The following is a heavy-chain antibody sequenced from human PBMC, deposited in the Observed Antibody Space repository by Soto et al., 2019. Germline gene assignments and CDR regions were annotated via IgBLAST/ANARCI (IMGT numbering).Heavy chain of an antibody. CDR3: ARGQLEMATLFDY. CDR1: GGSISSYY. D-gene: IGHD5-12*01. CDR2: IYYSGST. V-gene: IGHV4-59*08. Sequence: SETLSLTCTVSGGSISSYYWSWIRQPPGKGLEWIGYIYYSGSTNYNPSLKSRVTISVDTSKNQFSLKLSSVTAADTAVYYCARGQLEMATLFDYWGQGTLVTVSS. J-gene: IGHJ4*02.